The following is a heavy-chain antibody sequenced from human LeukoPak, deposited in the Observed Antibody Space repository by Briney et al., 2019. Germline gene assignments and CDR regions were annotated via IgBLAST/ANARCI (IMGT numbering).Heavy chain of an antibody. Sequence: GGSLRLSCAASGFTFSSYSMNWVRQAPGKGLEWVSSISSSSSYIYYADSVKGRFTISRDNAKNSLYLQMNSLRAEDTAVYYCAREDWAGTPSGFDYWGQGTLVTVSS. V-gene: IGHV3-21*01. CDR1: GFTFSSYS. J-gene: IGHJ4*02. CDR2: ISSSSSYI. D-gene: IGHD1-1*01. CDR3: AREDWAGTPSGFDY.